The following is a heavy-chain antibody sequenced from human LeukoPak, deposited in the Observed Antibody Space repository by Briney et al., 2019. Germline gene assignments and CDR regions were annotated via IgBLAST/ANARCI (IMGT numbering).Heavy chain of an antibody. J-gene: IGHJ4*02. CDR3: TRDTHFYDY. CDR1: GFSFNSYG. Sequence: GGSLRLSCVTSGFSFNSYGMNWVRQAPGEGLEWVSYISVSDGTIYYADSVKGRFTISSDNAKNSLFLQMNSLRVEDTAIYYCTRDTHFYDYWGQGTLVTVSS. D-gene: IGHD2/OR15-2a*01. V-gene: IGHV3-48*01. CDR2: ISVSDGTI.